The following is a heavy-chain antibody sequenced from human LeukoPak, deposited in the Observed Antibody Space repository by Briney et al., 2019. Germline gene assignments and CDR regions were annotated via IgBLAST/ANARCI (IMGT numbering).Heavy chain of an antibody. Sequence: VASVKVSCKASGYTFTSYYMHWVRQAPGQGLEWMGIINPSGGSTSYAQKFQGRVTMTRDTSTSTVYMELSSLRSGDTAVYYCARDYYDSSALGVLDYWGQGTLVTVSS. CDR1: GYTFTSYY. CDR3: ARDYYDSSALGVLDY. J-gene: IGHJ4*02. CDR2: INPSGGST. D-gene: IGHD3-22*01. V-gene: IGHV1-46*01.